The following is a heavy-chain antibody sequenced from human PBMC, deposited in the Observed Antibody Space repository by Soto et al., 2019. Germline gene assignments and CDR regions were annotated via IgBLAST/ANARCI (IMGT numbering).Heavy chain of an antibody. CDR3: ARGSSSWYYYYGMDV. CDR2: MNPNSGNT. V-gene: IGHV1-8*01. Sequence: ASVKVSCKASGYTFTSYDINWVRQATGQGLEWMGWMNPNSGNTGYAQKFQGRVTMTRNTSISTAYMELSSLRSEDTAVYYCARGSSSWYYYYGMDVWGQGTTVTVSS. D-gene: IGHD6-13*01. CDR1: GYTFTSYD. J-gene: IGHJ6*02.